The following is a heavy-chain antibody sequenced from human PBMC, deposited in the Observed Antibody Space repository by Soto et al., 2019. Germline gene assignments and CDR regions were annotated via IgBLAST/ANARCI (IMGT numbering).Heavy chain of an antibody. J-gene: IGHJ4*02. V-gene: IGHV1-46*01. D-gene: IGHD3-3*01. CDR1: GYTFTSYY. CDR2: INPSGGST. Sequence: ASVKVSCKASGYTFTSYYMHWVRQAPGQGLEWMGIINPSGGSTSYAQKFQGRVTMTRDTSTSTVYMELSSLRSEDTAVYYCARGVTIFGVVIKGNDYWGQGTLVTVSS. CDR3: ARGVTIFGVVIKGNDY.